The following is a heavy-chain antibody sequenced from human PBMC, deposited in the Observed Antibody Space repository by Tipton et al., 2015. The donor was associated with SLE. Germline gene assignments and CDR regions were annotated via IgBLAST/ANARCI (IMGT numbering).Heavy chain of an antibody. CDR2: IYTSGST. CDR1: GGSISSYY. J-gene: IGHJ6*02. Sequence: TLSLTCTVSGGSISSYYWSWIRQPPGKGLEWIGYIYTSGSTNYNPSLKSRVTISVDTSKNQFSLKLSSVTAADTAVYYCARHLDFWRVWGQGTTVTVSS. CDR3: ARHLDFWRV. V-gene: IGHV4-4*09. D-gene: IGHD3-3*01.